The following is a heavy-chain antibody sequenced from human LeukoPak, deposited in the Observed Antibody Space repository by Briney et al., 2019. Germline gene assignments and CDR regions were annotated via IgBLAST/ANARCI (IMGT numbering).Heavy chain of an antibody. CDR3: ARGAGAGYNLQPFDY. D-gene: IGHD5-24*01. Sequence: SETLSLTCTVSGGSISSYYWSWIRQPPGKGLEWIGYIYYSGSTKYNPSLKSRVSISVDTSKNQFSLKLSSVTAAYTAVYYCARGAGAGYNLQPFDYWGQGTLVTVSS. CDR2: IYYSGST. J-gene: IGHJ4*02. V-gene: IGHV4-59*08. CDR1: GGSISSYY.